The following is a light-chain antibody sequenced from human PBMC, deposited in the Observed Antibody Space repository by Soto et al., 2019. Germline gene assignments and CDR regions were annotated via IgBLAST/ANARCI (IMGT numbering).Light chain of an antibody. CDR3: LQTYSTPWT. J-gene: IGKJ1*01. V-gene: IGKV1-39*01. CDR2: SAS. CDR1: QDIRRY. Sequence: DIQMTQSPSSLSPSVGDRVTITCRASQDIRRYSSWYQQKTGTAPKFLIYSASGLHSGVPSRFSGSGSGTDFTLTISSLQPEDFATYYCLQTYSTPWTFGQGTKVEIK.